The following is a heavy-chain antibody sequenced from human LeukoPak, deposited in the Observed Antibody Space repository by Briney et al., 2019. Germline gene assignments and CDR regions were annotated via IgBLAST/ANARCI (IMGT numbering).Heavy chain of an antibody. J-gene: IGHJ5*02. V-gene: IGHV3-30*03. CDR3: ARKGATDWFDP. CDR2: ISYDGSNK. CDR1: GFTFSSYG. Sequence: GRSLRLSCAASGFTFSSYGMHWVRQAPGKGLEWVAVISYDGSNKYYADSVKGRFTISRDNSKNTLYLQMNSPRAEDTAVYYCARKGATDWFDPWGQGTLVTVSS. D-gene: IGHD1-26*01.